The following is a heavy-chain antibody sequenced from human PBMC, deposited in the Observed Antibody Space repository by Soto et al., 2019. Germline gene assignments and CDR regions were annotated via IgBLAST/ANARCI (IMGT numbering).Heavy chain of an antibody. CDR3: AHTPVRVEFGELFYWFDP. J-gene: IGHJ5*02. V-gene: IGHV2-5*02. CDR2: IYWDDDK. CDR1: GFSLSTSGVG. D-gene: IGHD3-10*01. Sequence: QITLKESGPTLVKPTQTLTLTCTFSGFSLSTSGVGVGWIRQPPGKALEWLALIYWDDDKRYSPSLKSRLTITKDTSKNKVVLTMTNMDPVDTATYYCAHTPVRVEFGELFYWFDPWGQGTLVTVSS.